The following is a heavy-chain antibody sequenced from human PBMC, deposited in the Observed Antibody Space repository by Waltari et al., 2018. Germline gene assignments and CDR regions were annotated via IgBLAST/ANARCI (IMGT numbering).Heavy chain of an antibody. D-gene: IGHD6-13*01. V-gene: IGHV3-23*04. J-gene: IGHJ3*02. Sequence: EVQLVESGGGLVQPGGSLRLSCAASGFTFSSYAMSWVRQAPGNGLEWVSAISGSGGSTYYADSVKGRFTISRDNSKNTLYLQMNSLRAEDTAVYYCARDRTSSSSWFSAFDIWGQGTMVTVSS. CDR3: ARDRTSSSSWFSAFDI. CDR1: GFTFSSYA. CDR2: ISGSGGST.